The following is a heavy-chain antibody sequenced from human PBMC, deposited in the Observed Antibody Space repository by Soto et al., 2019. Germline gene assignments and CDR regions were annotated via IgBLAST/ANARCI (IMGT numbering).Heavy chain of an antibody. V-gene: IGHV3-7*01. CDR3: GRAIAFGAIDY. Sequence: GGSLRLSCAASPFIFTGHWMSWVRQAPGKGLEWVAELNPDGSGRYYVDSVKGRFTISRDNAKNLLYLQMDSLRTEDTAVYYSGRAIAFGAIDYWGQGTLVTVSS. CDR2: LNPDGSGR. D-gene: IGHD3-3*02. CDR1: PFIFTGHW. J-gene: IGHJ4*02.